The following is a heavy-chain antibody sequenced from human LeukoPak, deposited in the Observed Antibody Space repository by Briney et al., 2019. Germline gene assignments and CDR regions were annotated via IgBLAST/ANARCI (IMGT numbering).Heavy chain of an antibody. D-gene: IGHD6-19*01. J-gene: IGHJ5*02. CDR2: INHSGST. Sequence: KTSETLSLTCAVYGGSFSGYYWSWIRQPPGKGLEWIGEINHSGSTNYNPSLKSRVTISVDTSKNQFSLKLSSVTAADTAVYYCARAGYSSGWYNWFDPWSQGTLVTVSS. CDR3: ARAGYSSGWYNWFDP. V-gene: IGHV4-34*01. CDR1: GGSFSGYY.